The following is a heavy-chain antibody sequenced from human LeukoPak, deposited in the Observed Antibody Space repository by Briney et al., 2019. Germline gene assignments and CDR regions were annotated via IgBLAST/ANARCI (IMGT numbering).Heavy chain of an antibody. CDR2: INHSGST. CDR3: ARDFTGTKWFDP. V-gene: IGHV4-34*01. Sequence: SETLSLTCAVYGGSFSGYYWSWIRQPPGKGLEWIGEINHSGSTYYNPSLKSQVTISVDTSKNQFSLKLSSVTAADTAVYYCARDFTGTKWFDPWGQGTLVTVSS. CDR1: GGSFSGYY. D-gene: IGHD1-7*01. J-gene: IGHJ5*02.